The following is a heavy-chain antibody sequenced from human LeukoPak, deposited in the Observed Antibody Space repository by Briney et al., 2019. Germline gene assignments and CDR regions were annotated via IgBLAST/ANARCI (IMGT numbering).Heavy chain of an antibody. D-gene: IGHD4-17*01. CDR2: IKSKTDGGTT. V-gene: IGHV3-15*01. CDR3: TTDSRPGDYDAFDI. J-gene: IGHJ3*02. CDR1: GFTFSNAW. Sequence: GGSLRLSCAASGFTFSNAWMSWVRQAPGKGLEWVGRIKSKTDGGTTDYAAPVKGRFTISRDDSKDTLYLQMNSLKTEDTAVYYCTTDSRPGDYDAFDIWGQGTMVTVSS.